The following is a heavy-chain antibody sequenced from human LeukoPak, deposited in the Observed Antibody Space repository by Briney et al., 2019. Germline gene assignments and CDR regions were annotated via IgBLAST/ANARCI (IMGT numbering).Heavy chain of an antibody. J-gene: IGHJ3*02. Sequence: GSSVKVSCKASGGTFSSYAISWVRQAPGQGLEWMGGIIPIFGTANYAQKFQGRVTITADESTSTAYMELSSLRSEDTAVYYCVARSYYYDSSGYYLDIWGQGTMVTVSS. D-gene: IGHD3-22*01. V-gene: IGHV1-69*01. CDR1: GGTFSSYA. CDR2: IIPIFGTA. CDR3: VARSYYYDSSGYYLDI.